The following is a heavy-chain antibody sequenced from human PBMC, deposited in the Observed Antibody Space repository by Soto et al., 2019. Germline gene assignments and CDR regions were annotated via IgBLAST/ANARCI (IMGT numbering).Heavy chain of an antibody. J-gene: IGHJ6*02. CDR2: ISGSGGST. CDR1: GFTFSSYA. Sequence: EVQLLESGGGLVQPGGSLRLSCAASGFTFSSYAMSWVRQAPGKGLEWVSAISGSGGSTYYADSVKGRFTISRDNSKNTLYLQMNSLRAEDTAVYYCAKGDGSGNDPTYYYYGMDVWGQGTTVTVSS. D-gene: IGHD3-10*01. V-gene: IGHV3-23*01. CDR3: AKGDGSGNDPTYYYYGMDV.